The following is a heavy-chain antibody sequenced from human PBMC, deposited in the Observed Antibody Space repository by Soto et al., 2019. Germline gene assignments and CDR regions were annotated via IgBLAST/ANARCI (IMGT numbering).Heavy chain of an antibody. Sequence: QVQLQESGPGLVKPSETLSLTCTVSGGSISSYYWSWIRQPPGKGLEWIGYIYYSGSTNYNPSLKSRVTISVDTSKNQFSLKLSSVTAADTAVYYCARDYCSSTSCYPGVWFDPWGQGTLVTVSS. CDR2: IYYSGST. D-gene: IGHD2-2*01. J-gene: IGHJ5*02. V-gene: IGHV4-59*01. CDR3: ARDYCSSTSCYPGVWFDP. CDR1: GGSISSYY.